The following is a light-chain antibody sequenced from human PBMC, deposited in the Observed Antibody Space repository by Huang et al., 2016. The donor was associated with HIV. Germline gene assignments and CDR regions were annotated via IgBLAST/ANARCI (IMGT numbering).Light chain of an antibody. CDR1: QSVSSN. CDR2: GAS. J-gene: IGKJ2*01. CDR3: QQYNNWLGT. V-gene: IGKV3-15*01. Sequence: EIVMTQSPATLSVSPGERATLSCRASQSVSSNLAWYQQKPGQAPRLLIYGASTRATGIPAGFSGSGSETEFTLTISSLQSEDFAVYYCQQYNNWLGTFGQGTKLEIK.